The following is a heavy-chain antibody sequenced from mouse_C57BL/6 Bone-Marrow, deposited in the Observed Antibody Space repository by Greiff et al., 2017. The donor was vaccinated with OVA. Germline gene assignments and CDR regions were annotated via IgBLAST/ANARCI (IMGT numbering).Heavy chain of an antibody. CDR3: TRDLTGPWFAY. V-gene: IGHV5-9-1*02. CDR2: ISSGGDYI. Sequence: EVMLVESGEGLVKPGGSLKLSCAASGFTFSSYAMSWVRQTPEKRLEWVAYISSGGDYIYYADTVKGRFTISRDNARNTLYLQMSSLKSEDTAMYYCTRDLTGPWFAYWGQGTLVTVSA. CDR1: GFTFSSYA. D-gene: IGHD4-1*01. J-gene: IGHJ3*01.